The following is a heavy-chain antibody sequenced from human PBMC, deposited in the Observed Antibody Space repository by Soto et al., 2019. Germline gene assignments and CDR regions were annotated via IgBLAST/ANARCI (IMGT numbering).Heavy chain of an antibody. D-gene: IGHD6-13*01. CDR2: IKSKTDGGTT. V-gene: IGHV3-15*07. Sequence: EVQLVESGGGLVKPGGSLRLSCAASGFTFSNAWVNWVRQAPGKGLEWVGRIKSKTDGGTTDYAAPVKGRFTISRDDSKNTVYPQMNSLKTVDTDVYYCAALHWYSSTGGFGYGMDFWVQGTTVTVSS. CDR3: AALHWYSSTGGFGYGMDF. J-gene: IGHJ6*02. CDR1: GFTFSNAW.